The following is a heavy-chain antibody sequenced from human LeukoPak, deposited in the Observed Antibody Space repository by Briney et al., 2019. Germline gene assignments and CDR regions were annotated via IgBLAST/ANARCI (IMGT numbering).Heavy chain of an antibody. V-gene: IGHV4-4*07. J-gene: IGHJ4*02. CDR2: IYTSGST. D-gene: IGHD1-26*01. Sequence: SETLSLTCTVFGGSVNNYYLSWIRQPAGKGLEWIGRIYTSGSTNYNPSLKSRVTMSVDTSKNQFYLKLNSVTAADTAVYYCARRRSGSYFDYWGQGTLVTVSS. CDR3: ARRRSGSYFDY. CDR1: GGSVNNYY.